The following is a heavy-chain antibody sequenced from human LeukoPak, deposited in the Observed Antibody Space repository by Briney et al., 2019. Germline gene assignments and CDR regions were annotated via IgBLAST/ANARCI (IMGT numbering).Heavy chain of an antibody. CDR1: GGSFSGYY. J-gene: IGHJ4*02. CDR2: INHSGST. D-gene: IGHD3-3*01. CDR3: AREGSSNGDFWSGYYHLYYFDY. V-gene: IGHV4-34*01. Sequence: SETLSLTCAVYGGSFSGYYWSWIRQPPGKGLEWIGEINHSGSTNYNPSLKSRVTISVDTSKNQFSLKLSSVTAADTAVYYCAREGSSNGDFWSGYYHLYYFDYWGQGTLVTVSS.